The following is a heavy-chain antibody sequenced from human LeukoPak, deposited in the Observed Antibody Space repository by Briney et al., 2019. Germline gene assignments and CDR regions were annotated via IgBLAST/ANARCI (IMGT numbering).Heavy chain of an antibody. Sequence: GGSLRLSCAGSGFTFSSYAMSGVRQAPGKGVEWVSGISGSGGSTYYADSVKGRFTISRDNYKNTLYLHMNSLRAEDTAVYSCARDRAVVASKYFDYWGQGTLVTVSS. CDR3: ARDRAVVASKYFDY. CDR1: GFTFSSYA. D-gene: IGHD6-19*01. V-gene: IGHV3-23*01. CDR2: ISGSGGST. J-gene: IGHJ4*02.